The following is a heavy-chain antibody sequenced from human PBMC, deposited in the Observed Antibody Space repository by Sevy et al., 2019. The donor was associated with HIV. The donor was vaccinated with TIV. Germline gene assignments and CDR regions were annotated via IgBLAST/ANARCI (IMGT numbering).Heavy chain of an antibody. Sequence: GGSLRLSCATSGFTFHIYWMTWVRQAPGKGLEWVANIKFDGSEKYYADSVKGRFTIPRDNAKNSLYLQMNSLTVEDTALYYGARRGLELDHWGQGALVTVSS. CDR3: ARRGLELDH. J-gene: IGHJ4*02. CDR2: IKFDGSEK. D-gene: IGHD1-7*01. V-gene: IGHV3-7*03. CDR1: GFTFHIYW.